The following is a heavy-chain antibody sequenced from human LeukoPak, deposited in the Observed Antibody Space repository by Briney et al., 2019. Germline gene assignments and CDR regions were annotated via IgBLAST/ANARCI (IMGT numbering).Heavy chain of an antibody. CDR3: ARDHNYAFDN. V-gene: IGHV3-11*06. Sequence: GGSLRLSCTASGFPFIEYSMSWVRQAPGKGLEWISYIGIDSGNTKYADSVRGRFTISADKAKNSLYLQMNSLRVEDTAVYYCARDHNYAFDNWGQGTLVSVAS. CDR1: GFPFIEYS. J-gene: IGHJ4*02. D-gene: IGHD1-1*01. CDR2: IGIDSGNT.